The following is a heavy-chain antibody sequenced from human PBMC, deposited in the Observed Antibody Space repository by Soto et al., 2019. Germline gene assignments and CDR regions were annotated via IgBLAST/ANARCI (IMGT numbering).Heavy chain of an antibody. V-gene: IGHV3-48*03. CDR3: ARGGIH. CDR2: ISGSGTT. CDR1: GYTFNSHE. J-gene: IGHJ4*02. Sequence: GGSLRLSCVASGYTFNSHEMNWVRQAPGKGLEWISSISGSGTTNYAESVKGRFTISRDNAHKSLFLEMKDLRVEDTAVYYCARGGIHWGQGTLVTVSS. D-gene: IGHD3-16*01.